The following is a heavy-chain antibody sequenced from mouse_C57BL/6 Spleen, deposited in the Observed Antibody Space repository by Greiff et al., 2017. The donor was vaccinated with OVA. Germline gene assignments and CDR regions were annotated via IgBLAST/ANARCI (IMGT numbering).Heavy chain of an antibody. CDR3: ARSIQYSNYEYFDV. CDR1: GYAFTNYL. Sequence: VQLQQSGAELVRPGTSVKVSCKASGYAFTNYLIEWVKQRPGQGLEWIGVINPGSGGTNYNEKFKGKATLTADKSSSPAYMQLSSLTSEDSAVYFCARSIQYSNYEYFDVWGTGTTVTVSS. D-gene: IGHD2-5*01. J-gene: IGHJ1*03. CDR2: INPGSGGT. V-gene: IGHV1-54*01.